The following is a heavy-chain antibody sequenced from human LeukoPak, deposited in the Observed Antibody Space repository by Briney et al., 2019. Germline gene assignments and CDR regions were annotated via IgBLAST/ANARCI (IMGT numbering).Heavy chain of an antibody. CDR1: GGSISSCDYY. Sequence: PSETLSLTCTVSGGSISSCDYYWSRMRQPTGQGLEGIGYIYYRGSTYYNPSFKSRVTIPVDTSKNHFSLKLTLVSAADTAVYDCARRKAGYSYGLNYYYYYMDVWGKGTTVTVSS. D-gene: IGHD5-18*01. J-gene: IGHJ6*03. CDR3: ARRKAGYSYGLNYYYYYMDV. CDR2: IYYRGST. V-gene: IGHV4-30-4*08.